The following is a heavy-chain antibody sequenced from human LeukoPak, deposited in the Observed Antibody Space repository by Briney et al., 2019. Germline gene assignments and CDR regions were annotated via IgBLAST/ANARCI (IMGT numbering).Heavy chain of an antibody. V-gene: IGHV4-59*08. CDR1: GGSISSYY. CDR3: ARLFMGYSYGLLWFDP. J-gene: IGHJ5*02. Sequence: SETLSLTCTVSGGSISSYYWSWIRQPPGKGLEWIGYIYYSGSTDYNPSLKSRVTISVDTSKNQFSLKLSSVTAADTAVYYCARLFMGYSYGLLWFDPRGQGTLVTVSS. CDR2: IYYSGST. D-gene: IGHD5-18*01.